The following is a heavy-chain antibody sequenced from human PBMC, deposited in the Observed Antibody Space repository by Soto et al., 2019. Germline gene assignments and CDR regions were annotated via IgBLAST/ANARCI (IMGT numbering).Heavy chain of an antibody. CDR3: ARNGLELYYYDSSGYYYIYYYDMAV. CDR2: ISAYNGNT. V-gene: IGHV1-18*01. CDR1: GYTFTSYG. Sequence: ASVKVSCKASGYTFTSYGISWVRQAPGQGLEWMGWISAYNGNTNYAQKLQGRVTMTTDTSTSTAYMELRSLRSDDTAVYYCARNGLELYYYDSSGYYYIYYYDMAVRGQGTTVTVSS. D-gene: IGHD3-22*01. J-gene: IGHJ6*02.